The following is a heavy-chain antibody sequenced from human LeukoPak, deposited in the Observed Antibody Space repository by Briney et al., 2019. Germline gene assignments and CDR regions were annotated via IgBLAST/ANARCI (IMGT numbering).Heavy chain of an antibody. CDR1: GGSFSGYY. J-gene: IGHJ4*02. V-gene: IGHV4-34*01. CDR3: ARPNPYCSSTSCSDY. D-gene: IGHD2-2*01. Sequence: PSETLSLTCAVYGGSFSGYYWSWIRQPPGKGLEWIGEINHSGSTNYNPSLKSRVTISVDTSKNQFSLKLSSVTAADTAVYYCARPNPYCSSTSCSDYWGQGTLVTVSS. CDR2: INHSGST.